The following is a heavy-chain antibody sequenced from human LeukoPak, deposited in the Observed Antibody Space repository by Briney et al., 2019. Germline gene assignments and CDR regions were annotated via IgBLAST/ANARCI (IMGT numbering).Heavy chain of an antibody. J-gene: IGHJ6*02. CDR3: ARVPGMTAMEWDYYYGMDV. Sequence: GGSLRLSCVASGFSFSDHWMNWFRQAPGKGLEWVSSISTSSSYKYYADSVKGRFTISRDNAKNSLYLQMNSLRAEDTAVYYCARVPGMTAMEWDYYYGMDVWGQGTTVTVSS. CDR2: ISTSSSYK. V-gene: IGHV3-21*01. D-gene: IGHD5-18*01. CDR1: GFSFSDHW.